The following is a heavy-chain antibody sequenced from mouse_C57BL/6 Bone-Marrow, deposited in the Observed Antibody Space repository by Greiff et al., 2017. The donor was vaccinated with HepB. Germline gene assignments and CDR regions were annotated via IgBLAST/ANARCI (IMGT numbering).Heavy chain of an antibody. CDR3: ARRLLRSFYYFDY. V-gene: IGHV14-2*01. Sequence: EVKLEESGAELVKPGASVKLSCTASGFNIKDYYMHWVKQRTEQGLEWIGRIDPEDGATKYAPKFQGKATITADTSSNTAYLQLSSLTSEDTAVYYCARRLLRSFYYFDYWGQGTTLTVSS. D-gene: IGHD1-1*01. CDR1: GFNIKDYY. J-gene: IGHJ2*01. CDR2: IDPEDGAT.